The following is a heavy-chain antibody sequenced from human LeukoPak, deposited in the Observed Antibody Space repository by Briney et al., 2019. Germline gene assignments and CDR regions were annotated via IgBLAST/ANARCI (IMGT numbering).Heavy chain of an antibody. CDR2: IYYSGST. CDR3: AREGYYDSSGYQDY. Sequence: SWVRQHPGKGLEGIGYIYYSGSTYYNPSLKSRVTISVDTSKNQFSLKLSSVTAADTAVYYCAREGYYDSSGYQDYWGQGTLVTVSS. J-gene: IGHJ4*02. D-gene: IGHD3-22*01. V-gene: IGHV4-31*02.